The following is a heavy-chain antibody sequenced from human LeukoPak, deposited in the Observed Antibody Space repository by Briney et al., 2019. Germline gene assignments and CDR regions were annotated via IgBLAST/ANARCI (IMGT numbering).Heavy chain of an antibody. CDR1: GFTFTSYA. D-gene: IGHD3-22*01. V-gene: IGHV3-7*01. J-gene: IGHJ5*02. CDR3: ANGGTYSSGP. CDR2: IKPDGSAQ. Sequence: GGSLRLSCAASGFTFTSYAMNWVRQAPGKGLEWVATIKPDGSAQYYVDSVKGRFTISRDNAKNSLFLQINSLRAEDTAVYYCANGGTYSSGPWGQGTLVTVSS.